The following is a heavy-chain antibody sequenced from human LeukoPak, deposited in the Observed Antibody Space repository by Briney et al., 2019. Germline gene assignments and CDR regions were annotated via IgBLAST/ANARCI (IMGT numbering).Heavy chain of an antibody. Sequence: GGSLRLSCAASGFTFSSYWMHWVRQAPGEGLVWVSSIYSDGSSTMYADSVKGRFTIARENAKNTLYLQMNSLRAEDTAVYYCARGQTTNFDSWGQGTLVTVSS. J-gene: IGHJ4*02. D-gene: IGHD1-7*01. CDR3: ARGQTTNFDS. V-gene: IGHV3-74*03. CDR1: GFTFSSYW. CDR2: IYSDGSST.